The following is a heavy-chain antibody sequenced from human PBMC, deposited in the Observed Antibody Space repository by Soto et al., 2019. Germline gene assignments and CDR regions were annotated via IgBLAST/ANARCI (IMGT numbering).Heavy chain of an antibody. D-gene: IGHD5-12*01. CDR2: ISSSSSYT. CDR1: GFTFSDYY. V-gene: IGHV3-11*05. CDR3: ARDHHRYSGYDYVDY. Sequence: QVQLVASGGGLFKPGGSLRLSCAASGFTFSDYYMSWIRQAPGQGLEWVSYISSSSSYTNYADSVKGRFTISRDNAKISLYLQMNSLIAEESAVYYCARDHHRYSGYDYVDYWGQGTLVTFSS. J-gene: IGHJ4*02.